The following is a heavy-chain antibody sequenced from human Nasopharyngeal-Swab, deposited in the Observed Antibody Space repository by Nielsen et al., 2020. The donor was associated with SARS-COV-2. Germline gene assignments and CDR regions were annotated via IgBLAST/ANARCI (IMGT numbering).Heavy chain of an antibody. D-gene: IGHD4-11*01. Sequence: SVKVSCKASGDTFSSYAISWVRQAPGQGLEWMGGIIPIFGTANYAQKFQGRVTITADESTSTAYMELSSLRSEDTAVYYCARGSETHDYSNYVFNVYYYYMDVWGKGTTVTVSS. CDR3: ARGSETHDYSNYVFNVYYYYMDV. V-gene: IGHV1-69*13. J-gene: IGHJ6*03. CDR2: IIPIFGTA. CDR1: GDTFSSYA.